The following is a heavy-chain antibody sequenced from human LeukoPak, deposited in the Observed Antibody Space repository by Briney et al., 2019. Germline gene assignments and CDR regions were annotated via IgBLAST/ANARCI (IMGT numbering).Heavy chain of an antibody. CDR3: ASTLRFLEWSPHNNYYYGMDV. Sequence: GGSLRLSCAASGFTFSDYYMSWIRQAPGKGLEWVSYISSSGSTIYYADSVKGRFTISRDNAKNSLYLQMNSLRAEDTAVYYCASTLRFLEWSPHNNYYYGMDVCGQGTTVTVSS. J-gene: IGHJ6*02. CDR1: GFTFSDYY. CDR2: ISSSGSTI. V-gene: IGHV3-11*01. D-gene: IGHD3-3*01.